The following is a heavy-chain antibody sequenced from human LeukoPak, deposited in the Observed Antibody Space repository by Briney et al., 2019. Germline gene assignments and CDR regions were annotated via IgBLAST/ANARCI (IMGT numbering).Heavy chain of an antibody. D-gene: IGHD1-26*01. CDR3: ARVGRYSGSYYYYYYYYMDV. V-gene: IGHV1-18*01. CDR2: ISAYNGNT. J-gene: IGHJ6*03. Sequence: ASVKVSCKASGYTFTSYGISWVRQAPGQGLEWMGWISAYNGNTNYAQKLQGRVTMTTDTSTSTAYMELRSLRSDDTAVYYCARVGRYSGSYYYYYYYYMDVWGKGTTATVSS. CDR1: GYTFTSYG.